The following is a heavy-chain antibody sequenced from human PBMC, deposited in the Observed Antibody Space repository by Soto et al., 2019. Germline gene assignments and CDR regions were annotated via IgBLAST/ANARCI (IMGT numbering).Heavy chain of an antibody. V-gene: IGHV3-21*01. CDR3: ARDADSSSWNKVGAFDI. CDR1: GFTFSSYS. CDR2: ISSSSSYI. J-gene: IGHJ3*02. D-gene: IGHD6-13*01. Sequence: PGGSLRLSCAASGFTFSSYSMNWVRQAPGKGLEWVSSISSSSSYIYYADSVKGRFTISRDNAKNSLYLQMNSLRAEDTAVYYCARDADSSSWNKVGAFDIWGQGTMVTVSS.